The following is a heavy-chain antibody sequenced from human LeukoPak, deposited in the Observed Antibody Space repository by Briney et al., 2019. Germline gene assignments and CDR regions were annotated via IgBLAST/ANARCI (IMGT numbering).Heavy chain of an antibody. V-gene: IGHV4-39*07. J-gene: IGHJ4*03. Sequence: SETLSLTCTVSGGSISSSSYYWGWIRQSPGKGLEWIAEIDHRGDTNYNPSVKSRVTISVDTSKNQFSLKVRSLSAADTAVYYCARGATISETGYFDFWGQGTPVTVSS. CDR3: ARGATISETGYFDF. CDR2: IDHRGDT. CDR1: GGSISSSSYY. D-gene: IGHD5-24*01.